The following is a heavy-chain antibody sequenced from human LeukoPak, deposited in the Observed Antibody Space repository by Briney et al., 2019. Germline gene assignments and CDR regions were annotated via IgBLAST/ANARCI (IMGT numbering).Heavy chain of an antibody. J-gene: IGHJ4*02. D-gene: IGHD2-15*01. CDR2: MWSDGDNR. CDR3: VRDRCSGGSCRLFDY. Sequence: GRSLRLSCAASGSTFGTYAMHWVRQAPGKGLEWVAVMWSDGDNRYYADSVKGRFTISRDNSKNTLYLEMNSLRAEDTAVYYCVRDRCSGGSCRLFDYWGQGALVTVSS. CDR1: GSTFGTYA. V-gene: IGHV3-33*01.